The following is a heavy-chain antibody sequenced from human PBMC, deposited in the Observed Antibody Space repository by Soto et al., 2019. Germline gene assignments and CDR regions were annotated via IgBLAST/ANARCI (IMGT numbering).Heavy chain of an antibody. J-gene: IGHJ5*02. D-gene: IGHD2-15*01. CDR1: GFTFSSYA. CDR2: ISGSGGST. CDR3: AKDPPVVGYCSGGSCYSDWFDP. V-gene: IGHV3-23*01. Sequence: PGGSLRLSCAASGFTFSSYAMSWVRQAPGKGLEWVSAISGSGGSTYYADSVKGRFTISRDNSKNTLYLQMNSLRAEDTAVYYCAKDPPVVGYCSGGSCYSDWFDPWGQGTLVTVSS.